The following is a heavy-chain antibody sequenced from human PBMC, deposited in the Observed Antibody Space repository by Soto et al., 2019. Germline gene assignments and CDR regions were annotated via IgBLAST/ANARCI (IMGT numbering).Heavy chain of an antibody. CDR1: GGSFSGYY. CDR3: ARGALGYCSSTSCYLAFDI. Sequence: QVQLQQWGAGLLKPSETLSLTCAVYGGSFSGYYWSWLRQPPGKGLEWIGEINHSGSTNYNPSLKSRVTISVDTSKNQFSLKLSSVTAADTAVYYCARGALGYCSSTSCYLAFDIWGQGTMVTVSS. J-gene: IGHJ3*02. D-gene: IGHD2-2*01. V-gene: IGHV4-34*01. CDR2: INHSGST.